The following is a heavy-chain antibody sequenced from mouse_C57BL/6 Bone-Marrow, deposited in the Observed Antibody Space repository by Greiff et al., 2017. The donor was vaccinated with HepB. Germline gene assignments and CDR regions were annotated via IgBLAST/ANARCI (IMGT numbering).Heavy chain of an antibody. V-gene: IGHV6-3*01. J-gene: IGHJ1*03. CDR2: ISLKSDNYAT. Sequence: EVKLLESGGGLVQPGGSMKLSCVASGFTFSNYWMNWVRQSPEKGLEWVAQISLKSDNYATHYAESVKGRFTISRDDCKSSVYLQMNNLRAEDTGIYYCTPRIYYGNYGYFDVWGTGTTVTVSS. CDR1: GFTFSNYW. D-gene: IGHD2-1*01. CDR3: TPRIYYGNYGYFDV.